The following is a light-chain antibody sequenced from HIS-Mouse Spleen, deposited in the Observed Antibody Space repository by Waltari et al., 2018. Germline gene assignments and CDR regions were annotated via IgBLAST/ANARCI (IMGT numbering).Light chain of an antibody. Sequence: DIQLTQSPSFLSASVGDRVTITCRASQGISSYLAWYQQKPGKAPKLLIYAASTLQSGVPSRFRSSGSGTEFTLTISRLQPEDFATYYCHQLNSYPPTFGQGNKVEIK. V-gene: IGKV1-9*01. CDR2: AAS. CDR3: HQLNSYPPT. CDR1: QGISSY. J-gene: IGKJ1*01.